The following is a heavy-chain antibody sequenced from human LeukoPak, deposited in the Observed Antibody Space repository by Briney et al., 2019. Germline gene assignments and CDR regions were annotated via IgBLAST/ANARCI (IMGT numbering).Heavy chain of an antibody. CDR3: ARYYDFWSSYSSYYYMDV. V-gene: IGHV3-48*01. J-gene: IGHJ6*03. CDR1: GFTLSTYK. Sequence: GGSLRLSCAASGFTLSTYKMNWVRQAPGKGLEWVSHISSSTSTIYYADSVKGRFTISRDNAQNSLYLQMNSLRAEDTAVYYCARYYDFWSSYSSYYYMDVWGKGTTVTVSS. CDR2: ISSSTSTI. D-gene: IGHD3-3*01.